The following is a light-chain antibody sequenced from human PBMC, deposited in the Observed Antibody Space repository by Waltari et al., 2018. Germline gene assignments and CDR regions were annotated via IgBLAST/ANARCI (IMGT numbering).Light chain of an antibody. Sequence: EIVLTQSPATLSLSPGERATLSCRASQSVTTYLAWYQQKPGQPPRLLIYDASNRATGIPARFSGSGFGTDFTLTISKLEPEDFAVYYCRQRSNWPLTFGGGTKLEI. V-gene: IGKV3-11*01. CDR1: QSVTTY. J-gene: IGKJ4*01. CDR3: RQRSNWPLT. CDR2: DAS.